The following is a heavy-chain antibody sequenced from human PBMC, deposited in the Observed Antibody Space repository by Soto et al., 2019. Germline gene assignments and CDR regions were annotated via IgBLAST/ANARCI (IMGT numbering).Heavy chain of an antibody. D-gene: IGHD3-9*01. V-gene: IGHV4-31*03. J-gene: IGHJ4*02. CDR3: ARAYYDILTGYPTHLRD. CDR2: IYYSGST. Sequence: PSETLSLTCTVSGGSISSGGYYWSWIRQHPGKGLEWIGYIYYSGSTYYNPSLKSRVTISVDTSKNQFSLKLSSVTAADTAVYYCARAYYDILTGYPTHLRDWGQGTLVTVSS. CDR1: GGSISSGGYY.